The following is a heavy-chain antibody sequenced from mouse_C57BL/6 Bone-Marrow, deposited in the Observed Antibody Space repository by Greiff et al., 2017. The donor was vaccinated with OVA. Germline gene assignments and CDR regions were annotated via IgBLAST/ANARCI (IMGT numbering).Heavy chain of an antibody. CDR3: ASGYYYSVYFDY. CDR1: GYTFTDYY. CDR2: INPNNGGT. Sequence: VQLQQSGPELVKPGASVKISCKASGYTFTDYYMNWVKQSHGKSLEWIGDINPNNGGTSYNQKFKGKATLTVDKSSSTAYMELRSLTSEDSAVYYCASGYYYSVYFDYWGQGTTLTVSS. J-gene: IGHJ2*01. D-gene: IGHD1-1*01. V-gene: IGHV1-26*01.